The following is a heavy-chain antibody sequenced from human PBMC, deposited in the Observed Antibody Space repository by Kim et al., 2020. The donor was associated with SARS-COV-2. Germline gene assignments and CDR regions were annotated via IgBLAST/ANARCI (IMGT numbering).Heavy chain of an antibody. Sequence: SVKVSCKASGGTFSSYAISWVRQAPGQGLEWMGGIIPIFGTANYAQKFQGRVTITADESTSTAYMELSSLRSEDTAVYYCARDFGLWQSKTPYYFDYWGQGTLVTVSS. V-gene: IGHV1-69*13. CDR3: ARDFGLWQSKTPYYFDY. D-gene: IGHD3-10*01. CDR2: IIPIFGTA. J-gene: IGHJ4*02. CDR1: GGTFSSYA.